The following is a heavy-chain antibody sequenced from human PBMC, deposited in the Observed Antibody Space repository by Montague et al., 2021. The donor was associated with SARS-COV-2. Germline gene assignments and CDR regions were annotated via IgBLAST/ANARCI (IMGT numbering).Heavy chain of an antibody. Sequence: SETLSLTCTVYGGSFTTYYWCWIPQYPGKGLEWSVNIDHSGNTNYNTSLNSRVSISVDTSSNQFSLYPTSMTAADAAVYYCASGPTVLGWIWYGMDVWGQGTTVTVSS. V-gene: IGHV4-34*01. CDR2: IDHSGNT. D-gene: IGHD3-3*01. CDR1: GGSFTTYY. J-gene: IGHJ6*02. CDR3: ASGPTVLGWIWYGMDV.